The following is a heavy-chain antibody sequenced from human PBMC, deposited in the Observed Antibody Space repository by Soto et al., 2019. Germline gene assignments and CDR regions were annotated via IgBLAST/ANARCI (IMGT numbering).Heavy chain of an antibody. CDR2: ISSSRTTI. Sequence: QVQLVESGGDLVKPGGSLRLSCTASGFTLSDHYMTWIRQAPGRGLEWVSYISSSRTTINYADSVRGRFTISRDNAKNSLYLQINSLRVEDTAVYYCARVGDMAYKDWGQGGLVTVSS. J-gene: IGHJ4*02. V-gene: IGHV3-11*01. CDR3: ARVGDMAYKD. D-gene: IGHD3-3*01. CDR1: GFTLSDHY.